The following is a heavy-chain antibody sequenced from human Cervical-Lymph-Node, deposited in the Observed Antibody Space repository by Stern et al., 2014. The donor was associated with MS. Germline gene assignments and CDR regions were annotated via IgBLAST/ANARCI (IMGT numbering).Heavy chain of an antibody. CDR3: TVGVWNL. CDR1: GLTFRKYG. J-gene: IGHJ5*02. D-gene: IGHD1-26*01. Sequence: EDQLVGSGGGFVQPGGSLRLSCTTSGLTFRKYGLNWFRPTPGKGLQWVGFIRSEIYGGTTEYAAFVKDRFIISRDDSKNIPYLQMNSLKNEDTAVYYCTVGVWNLWGQGTLVTVSS. V-gene: IGHV3-49*03. CDR2: IRSEIYGGTT.